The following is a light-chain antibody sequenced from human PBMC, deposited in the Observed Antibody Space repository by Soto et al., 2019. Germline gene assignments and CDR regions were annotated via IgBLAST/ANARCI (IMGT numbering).Light chain of an antibody. J-gene: IGKJ2*01. CDR1: QSVSSN. CDR3: QQYNTWPYT. CDR2: DAS. V-gene: IGKV3-15*01. Sequence: EIVMTQSPATLSVSPGERAPLSCRASQSVSSNLAWYQQKPGQAPRLLLYDASTRATRIPAMFSGSGSGTEFTLTISSLQSEDLAVYYCQQYNTWPYTFGQGTKLEIK.